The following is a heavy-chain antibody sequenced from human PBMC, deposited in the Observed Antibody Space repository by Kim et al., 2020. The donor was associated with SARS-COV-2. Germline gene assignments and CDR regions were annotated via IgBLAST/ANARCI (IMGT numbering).Heavy chain of an antibody. V-gene: IGHV3-30*18. CDR1: GFTFSSYG. CDR3: AKDQGFVVPAAIFGYYYYYGMDV. Sequence: GGSLRLSCAASGFTFSSYGMHWVRQAPGKGLEWVAVISYDGSNKYYADSVKGRFTISRDNSKNTLYLQMNSLRAEDTAVYYCAKDQGFVVPAAIFGYYYYYGMDVWGQGTTVTVSS. D-gene: IGHD2-2*01. J-gene: IGHJ6*02. CDR2: ISYDGSNK.